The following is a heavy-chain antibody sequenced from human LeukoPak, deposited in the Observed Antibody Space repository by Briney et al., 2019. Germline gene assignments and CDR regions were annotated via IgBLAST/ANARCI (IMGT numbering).Heavy chain of an antibody. V-gene: IGHV3-73*01. CDR3: TRLAAGSNYFYYYGMDI. CDR2: IRNKANNYAT. J-gene: IGHJ6*02. Sequence: GGSLRLSCAASGFTFSSYGMHWVRQASGKGLEWVGRIRNKANNYATAYAASVKGRFTISRDGSKNTAYLQMNSLKTEDTAVYYCTRLAAGSNYFYYYGMDIWGQGTTVTVSS. CDR1: GFTFSSYG. D-gene: IGHD6-19*01.